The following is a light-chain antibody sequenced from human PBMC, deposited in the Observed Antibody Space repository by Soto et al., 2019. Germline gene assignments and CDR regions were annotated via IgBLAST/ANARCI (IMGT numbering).Light chain of an antibody. CDR1: SSDVGGYNY. CDR2: EVT. J-gene: IGLJ2*01. CDR3: SSYGGSNNDVV. V-gene: IGLV2-8*01. Sequence: QSALTQPPSASGSPGQSVTISCTGTSSDVGGYNYVSWYQQHPGKAPKLIIYEVTKRPSGAPDRFSGSKSANTASLTVSGLQAEDEADYYCSSYGGSNNDVVFGGGTKLTVL.